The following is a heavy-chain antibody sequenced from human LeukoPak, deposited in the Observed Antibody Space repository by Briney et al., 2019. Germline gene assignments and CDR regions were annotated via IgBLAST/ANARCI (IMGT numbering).Heavy chain of an antibody. D-gene: IGHD6-6*01. CDR1: GFTFSSYG. J-gene: IGHJ4*02. Sequence: PGGSLRLSCAASGFTFSSYGMHWVRQAPGKGLEWVAIITYDGSNKYYADSVKGRCTISRDNSENTLYLQMNSLRAEDTAVYYCARIWGRGSSSSGGVETYWGQGTLVTVSS. CDR2: ITYDGSNK. V-gene: IGHV3-30*03. CDR3: ARIWGRGSSSSGGVETY.